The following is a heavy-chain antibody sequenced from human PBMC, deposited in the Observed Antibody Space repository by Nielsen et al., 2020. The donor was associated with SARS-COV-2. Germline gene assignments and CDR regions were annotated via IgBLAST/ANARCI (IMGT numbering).Heavy chain of an antibody. J-gene: IGHJ6*02. CDR2: IFHSGFT. D-gene: IGHD4-17*01. V-gene: IGHV4-34*01. Sequence: SETLSLTCAISGGSLTEHDSNWIRQPPGRGLEWLGEIFHSGFTNNNPSLTTRLIISSDKSKNQFSLRLRSVTAAHTAIYYCARGRDTTTNSYLDVWGQGTTVTVSS. CDR1: GGSLTEHD. CDR3: ARGRDTTTNSYLDV.